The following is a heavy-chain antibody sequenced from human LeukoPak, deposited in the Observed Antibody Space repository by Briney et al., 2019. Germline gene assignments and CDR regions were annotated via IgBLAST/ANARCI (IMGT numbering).Heavy chain of an antibody. J-gene: IGHJ4*02. CDR3: ATRGTYYLPHDY. Sequence: GGSLRLSCAASGFTFSSYAMSWVRQAPGKGLEWVSAISGSVGSTYYADSVKGRFTISRDNSKNTLSLQMNSLRAEDTAVYYCATRGTYYLPHDYWAREPWSPSPQ. CDR2: ISGSVGST. V-gene: IGHV3-23*01. CDR1: GFTFSSYA. D-gene: IGHD1-26*01.